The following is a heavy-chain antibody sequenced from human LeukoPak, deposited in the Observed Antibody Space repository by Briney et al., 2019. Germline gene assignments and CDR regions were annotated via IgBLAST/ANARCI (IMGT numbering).Heavy chain of an antibody. Sequence: GGSLRLSCAASGFTVSSNYMSWVRQAPGKALEWVSVIYSGGSTYYADSVKGRFTISRDNSKSTLYIQMNSLRAEDTAVYYCARAKPKNMVRGLIMRRESRYYFDYWGQGTLVTVSS. CDR1: GFTVSSNY. CDR2: IYSGGST. V-gene: IGHV3-53*01. CDR3: ARAKPKNMVRGLIMRRESRYYFDY. D-gene: IGHD3-10*01. J-gene: IGHJ4*02.